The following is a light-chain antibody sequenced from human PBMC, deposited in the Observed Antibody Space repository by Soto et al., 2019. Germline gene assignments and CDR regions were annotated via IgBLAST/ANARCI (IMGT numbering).Light chain of an antibody. Sequence: QMTQSPSSLSASVGEKIIITCRASRDVGSDVSWYQQKPGQAPKLLSYAASNLYTGVPSRFSGSRSGTEFTLTISSLQPEDFASYYCLQDYGDSWTFGQGTKVEIE. J-gene: IGKJ1*01. V-gene: IGKV1-6*01. CDR3: LQDYGDSWT. CDR1: RDVGSD. CDR2: AAS.